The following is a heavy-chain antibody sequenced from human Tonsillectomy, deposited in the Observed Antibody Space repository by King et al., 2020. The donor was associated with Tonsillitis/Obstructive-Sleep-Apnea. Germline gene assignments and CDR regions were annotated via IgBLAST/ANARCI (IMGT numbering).Heavy chain of an antibody. CDR2: INPSGGST. CDR1: GYTFTTYY. Sequence: VQLVQAGAEVKKPGASLKVSCKASGYTFTTYYMHWVRKAPGQGLEWMGVINPSGGSTIYAQKFQGRVPMTRDTSTSTVYMELSSLRSEDTAVYYCARTRSISGSYFDYWGQGTLVTVSS. J-gene: IGHJ4*02. V-gene: IGHV1-46*01. D-gene: IGHD1-26*01. CDR3: ARTRSISGSYFDY.